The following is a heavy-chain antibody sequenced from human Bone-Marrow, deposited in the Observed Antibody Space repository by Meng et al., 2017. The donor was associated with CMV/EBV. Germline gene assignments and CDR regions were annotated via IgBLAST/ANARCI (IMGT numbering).Heavy chain of an antibody. J-gene: IGHJ6*02. V-gene: IGHV3-21*01. CDR1: GFTFSSYS. Sequence: GESLKISCAASGFTFSSYSMNWVRQAPGKGLEWVSSIGTTSSYIYYADSVKGRFTISRDNAKNSLYLQMNSLRAEDTAVYYCAKVSYYYGMDVWGQGTTVTVSS. CDR3: AKVSYYYGMDV. CDR2: IGTTSSYI.